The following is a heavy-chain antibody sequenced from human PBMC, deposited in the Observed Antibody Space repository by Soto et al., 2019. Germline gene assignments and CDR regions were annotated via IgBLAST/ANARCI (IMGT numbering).Heavy chain of an antibody. V-gene: IGHV2-5*01. CDR3: PHRQRTGTTGTNFNP. Sequence: QITLKESGPTLVKPTQTLTLTCTFSGFSLSTDGVGVGWIRQPPGKALEWLALIYWNDDKRYSPSLKSRLTTPKNTPKTQVALKMTNRTPGNTATYYGPHRQRTGTTGTNFNPGGQGTLATVSS. CDR1: GFSLSTDGVG. D-gene: IGHD1-1*01. CDR2: IYWNDDK. J-gene: IGHJ5*02.